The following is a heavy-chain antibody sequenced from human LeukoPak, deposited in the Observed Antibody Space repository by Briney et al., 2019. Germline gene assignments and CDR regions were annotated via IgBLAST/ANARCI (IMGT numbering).Heavy chain of an antibody. Sequence: GASVKVSCKVSGYTLTELSMHWVRQAPGQGLEWMGIINPSGGSTSYAQKFQGRVTMTRDTSTSTVYMELSSLRSEDTAVYYCARSYYYDSSGYYSWHDYWGQGTLVTVSS. J-gene: IGHJ4*02. CDR3: ARSYYYDSSGYYSWHDY. CDR2: INPSGGST. V-gene: IGHV1-46*01. D-gene: IGHD3-22*01. CDR1: GYTLTELS.